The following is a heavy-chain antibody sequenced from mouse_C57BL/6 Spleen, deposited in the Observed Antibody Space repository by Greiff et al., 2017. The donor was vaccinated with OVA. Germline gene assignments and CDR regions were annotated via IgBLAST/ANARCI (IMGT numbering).Heavy chain of an antibody. V-gene: IGHV1-69*01. CDR1: GYTFTSYW. Sequence: QVQLQQPGAELVMPGASVKLSCKASGYTFTSYWMHWVKQRPGQGLEWIGEIDPSDSYTNYNQKFKGKSTLTVDKSSSTAYMQLSSLTSEDSAVYYGASIRGYGSRDADWGKGTLVTVSA. J-gene: IGHJ3*01. D-gene: IGHD1-1*01. CDR2: IDPSDSYT. CDR3: ASIRGYGSRDAD.